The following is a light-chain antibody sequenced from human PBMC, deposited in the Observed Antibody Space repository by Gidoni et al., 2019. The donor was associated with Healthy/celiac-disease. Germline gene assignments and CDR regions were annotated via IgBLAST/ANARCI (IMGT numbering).Light chain of an antibody. CDR1: QSISSY. V-gene: IGKV1-39*01. J-gene: IGKJ4*01. CDR2: AAS. CDR3: QQSYSTPPT. Sequence: DIQMTQSPSSLSESVGDRVTITCRASQSISSYLNWYQQKPGKAPKLLIYAASSLQSGVPSRFSGSGSGTDFTLTISSLQPEDFVTYYCQQSYSTPPTFGGGTKVEIK.